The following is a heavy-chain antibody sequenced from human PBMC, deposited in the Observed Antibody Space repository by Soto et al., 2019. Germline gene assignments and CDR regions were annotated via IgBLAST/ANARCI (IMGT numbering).Heavy chain of an antibody. J-gene: IGHJ6*02. Sequence: GASVKVSCKASGYTFTSYAMHWVRQAPGQRLEWMGWINAGNGNTKYSQKFQGRVTITRDTSASTAYMELSSLRSEDTAVYYCALCVVDTAMVTFLPYYYYGMDVWGQGTTVTVSS. CDR2: INAGNGNT. CDR3: ALCVVDTAMVTFLPYYYYGMDV. D-gene: IGHD5-18*01. V-gene: IGHV1-3*01. CDR1: GYTFTSYA.